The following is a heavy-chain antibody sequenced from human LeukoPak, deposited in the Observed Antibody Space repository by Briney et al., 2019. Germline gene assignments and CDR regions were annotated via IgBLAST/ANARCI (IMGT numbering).Heavy chain of an antibody. CDR2: IYPGDSDT. D-gene: IGHD3-10*01. CDR3: ARRQSITMVRGVIITGYYFDY. Sequence: GESPKISCKGSGYSFTSYWIGWVRQMPGKGLEWMGIIYPGDSDTRYSPSFQGQVTISADKSISTAYLQWSSLKASDTAMYYCARRQSITMVRGVIITGYYFDYWGQGTLVTVSS. CDR1: GYSFTSYW. J-gene: IGHJ4*02. V-gene: IGHV5-51*01.